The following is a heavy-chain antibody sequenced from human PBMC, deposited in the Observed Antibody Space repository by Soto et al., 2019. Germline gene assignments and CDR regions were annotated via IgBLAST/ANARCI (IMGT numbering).Heavy chain of an antibody. CDR1: GYTFIIYA. D-gene: IGHD2-15*01. V-gene: IGHV1-3*01. CDR2: INAGNGNT. Sequence: ASVKVSCKASGYTFIIYAMHWVRQAPGQRLEWMGWINAGNGNTQYSQKFQGRVTITRDTSASTAYMELSSLRSEDTAVYYCARGPGGPDGPGDYWGQGTLVTVSS. CDR3: ARGPGGPDGPGDY. J-gene: IGHJ4*02.